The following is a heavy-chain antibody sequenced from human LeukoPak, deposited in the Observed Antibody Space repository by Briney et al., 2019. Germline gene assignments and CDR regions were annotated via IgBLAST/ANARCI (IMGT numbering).Heavy chain of an antibody. Sequence: PGGSLRLSCAASGFTFSSYGMHWVRQAPGKGLEWVAFIRYDGSNKYYADSVKGRFTISRDNSKNTLYLQMNSLRAEDTAVYYCAKVAATLSSPGDYWGQGTLVTVSS. V-gene: IGHV3-30*02. CDR2: IRYDGSNK. CDR3: AKVAATLSSPGDY. CDR1: GFTFSSYG. J-gene: IGHJ4*02. D-gene: IGHD2-15*01.